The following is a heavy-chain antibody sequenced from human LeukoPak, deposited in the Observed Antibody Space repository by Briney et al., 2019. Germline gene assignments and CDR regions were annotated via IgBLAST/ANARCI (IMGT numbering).Heavy chain of an antibody. J-gene: IGHJ6*02. CDR3: AREGASMTTVTYYYYGMDV. CDR2: IWYDGSKT. D-gene: IGHD4-17*01. Sequence: GTSLRLSCAASGFTFSNFFMHWVRQAPGKGLEWVALIWYDGSKTYYVDSVKGRFTISRDNSKDTVYLQMNSLRAEDTAVYHCAREGASMTTVTYYYYGMDVWGQGTTVTVSS. V-gene: IGHV3-33*01. CDR1: GFTFSNFF.